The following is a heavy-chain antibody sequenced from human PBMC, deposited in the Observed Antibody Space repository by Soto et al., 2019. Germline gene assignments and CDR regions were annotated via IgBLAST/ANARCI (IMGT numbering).Heavy chain of an antibody. D-gene: IGHD2-8*01. V-gene: IGHV3-53*01. CDR1: GLTVSSNY. Sequence: PGGSLRLSCAASGLTVSSNYMSRVRQAPGKGLEWVSVIYSGGSTYYADSVKGRFTISRDNSKNTLYLQMNSLRAEDTAVYYCARDLARIGVATTIEYYSCGMDFWGPGTMVTV. CDR2: IYSGGST. J-gene: IGHJ6*02. CDR3: ARDLARIGVATTIEYYSCGMDF.